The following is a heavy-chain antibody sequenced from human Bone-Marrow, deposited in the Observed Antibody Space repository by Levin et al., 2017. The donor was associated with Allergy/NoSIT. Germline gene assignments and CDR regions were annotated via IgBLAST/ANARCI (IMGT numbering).Heavy chain of an antibody. V-gene: IGHV4-59*01. CDR3: VRSRGPSVADAYY. Sequence: SQTLSLTCTVSGDSISNYYWAWIRQPPGKGLEWIGYIYYTGSTNYNPSLTSRVTMSVDTSKNQFSLKVSSVTAADTAVYYCVRSRGPSVADAYYWGQGTLVTVSS. CDR2: IYYTGST. J-gene: IGHJ4*02. CDR1: GDSISNYY.